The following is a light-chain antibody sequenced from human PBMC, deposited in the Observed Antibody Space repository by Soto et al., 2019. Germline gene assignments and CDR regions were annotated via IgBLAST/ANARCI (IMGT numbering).Light chain of an antibody. V-gene: IGKV3-20*01. J-gene: IGKJ1*01. CDR2: STS. CDR1: QSVSSRS. Sequence: EIVLTQSPGTLSLSPGERATLSCRASQSVSSRSLAWYRQKPGQAPRLIIYSTSSRATGIPDRLSGGGSGTDFTLTISRLEPEDFAVYYCQQYNNWPPWTFGQGTKVDIK. CDR3: QQYNNWPPWT.